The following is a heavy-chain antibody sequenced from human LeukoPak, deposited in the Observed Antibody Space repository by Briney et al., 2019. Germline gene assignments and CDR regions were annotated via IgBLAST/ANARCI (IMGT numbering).Heavy chain of an antibody. V-gene: IGHV4-59*08. D-gene: IGHD3-3*01. Sequence: PSETLSLTCTVSGGSISSYYWSWIRQPPGKGLEWIGYIYYSGSTNYNPSLKSRVTVSVDTSKNQFSLKLGSVTAADTAVYYCARGPDYDFWSGYYRGYYYYYMDVWGKGTTVTVSS. J-gene: IGHJ6*03. CDR2: IYYSGST. CDR3: ARGPDYDFWSGYYRGYYYYYMDV. CDR1: GGSISSYY.